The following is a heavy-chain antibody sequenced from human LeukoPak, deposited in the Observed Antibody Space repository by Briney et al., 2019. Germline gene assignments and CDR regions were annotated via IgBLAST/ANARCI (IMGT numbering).Heavy chain of an antibody. J-gene: IGHJ6*02. D-gene: IGHD2-21*02. CDR3: ARGPYPGVVVPAIVASDYGMDV. V-gene: IGHV1-46*01. CDR2: INPSGGRT. Sequence: ASVKVSCKASGYIFTSYYIHWVRQAPGQGLEWMGTINPSGGRTAYAQKFQGRVTLTRDTSTTTVYMELISLRSDDTAVYYCARGPYPGVVVPAIVASDYGMDVWGQGTTVTVPS. CDR1: GYIFTSYY.